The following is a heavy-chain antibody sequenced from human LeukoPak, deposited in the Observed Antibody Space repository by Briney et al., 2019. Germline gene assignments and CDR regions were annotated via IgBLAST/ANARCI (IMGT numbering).Heavy chain of an antibody. CDR3: ARVRDMATIELFFGHFDY. Sequence: GGSLRLSCAASGFTFSDYYMSWIRQAPEKGREWVSYISSTGSTIYYSDSVKGRFTISRDNAKNSLYLQMNSLRAEDTAVYDCARVRDMATIELFFGHFDYWGEGALGSVSS. J-gene: IGHJ4*02. D-gene: IGHD5-24*01. CDR1: GFTFSDYY. CDR2: ISSTGSTI. V-gene: IGHV3-11*04.